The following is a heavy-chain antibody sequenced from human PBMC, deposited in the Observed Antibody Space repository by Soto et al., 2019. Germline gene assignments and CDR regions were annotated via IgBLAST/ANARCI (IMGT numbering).Heavy chain of an antibody. CDR1: GFTFSSYG. D-gene: IGHD1-26*01. CDR2: IWYDGSNK. J-gene: IGHJ4*02. V-gene: IGHV3-33*06. Sequence: VQLLESGGGLVQPGGSLRLSCAASGFTFSSYGMHWVRQAPGKGLEWVAVIWYDGSNKYYADSVKGRFTISRDNSKNTLYLQMNSLRAEDTAVYYCAKDHGELLPGYYFDYWGQGTLVTVSS. CDR3: AKDHGELLPGYYFDY.